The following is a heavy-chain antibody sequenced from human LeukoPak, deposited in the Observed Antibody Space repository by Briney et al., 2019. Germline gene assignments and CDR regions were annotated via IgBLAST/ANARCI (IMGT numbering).Heavy chain of an antibody. CDR2: IKSKTDGGTS. Sequence: PGGSLRLSCAASGFTFSDAWMNWVRQAPGKGLEWVGRIKSKTDGGTSDYAAPVKGRLTISRDDSKNTLYVQMNSLKTEDTAVYYCMRGPPWGYWGQGTLVTVSS. CDR1: GFTFSDAW. J-gene: IGHJ4*02. CDR3: MRGPPWGY. V-gene: IGHV3-15*01. D-gene: IGHD7-27*01.